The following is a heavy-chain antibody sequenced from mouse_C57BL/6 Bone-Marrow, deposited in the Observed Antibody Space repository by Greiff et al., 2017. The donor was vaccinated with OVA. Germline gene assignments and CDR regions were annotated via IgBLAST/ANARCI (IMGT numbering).Heavy chain of an antibody. CDR3: ARHEEGGYYGSSWGYFDV. CDR2: FYPGGGSI. J-gene: IGHJ1*03. V-gene: IGHV1-62-2*01. D-gene: IGHD1-1*01. CDR1: GYTFTGYT. Sequence: QVHLKQSGAELVKPGASVKLSCKASGYTFTGYTIHWVKQRPGQGLEWIGRFYPGGGSIKYNEKFKDKATLTADKSSSTAYIELSRLTSEDSAVFFCARHEEGGYYGSSWGYFDVWGTGTTVTVSS.